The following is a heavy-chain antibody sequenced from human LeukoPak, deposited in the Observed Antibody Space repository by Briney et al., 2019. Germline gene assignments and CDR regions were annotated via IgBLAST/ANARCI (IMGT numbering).Heavy chain of an antibody. Sequence: SETLSLTCAVSGYSISSGHYWGWIRQPPGKGLEWIGSIYHSGSTYYNPSLKSRVTISVDTSKNQFSLKLSSVTAADTAVYYCARDRLQFRVSFDYWGLGTLVTVSS. D-gene: IGHD5-24*01. CDR1: GYSISSGHY. V-gene: IGHV4-38-2*02. CDR2: IYHSGST. CDR3: ARDRLQFRVSFDY. J-gene: IGHJ4*02.